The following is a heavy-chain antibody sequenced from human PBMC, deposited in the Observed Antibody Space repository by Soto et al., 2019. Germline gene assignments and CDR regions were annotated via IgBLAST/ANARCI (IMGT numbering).Heavy chain of an antibody. J-gene: IGHJ4*02. CDR3: PSLGLRWL. CDR1: GGSISSSMYY. V-gene: IGHV4-39*01. D-gene: IGHD5-12*01. Sequence: QLQLQESGPGLVKPSETLSLTCTVSGGSISSSMYYWGWIRQPPGKGLEWIGSIFYSGCAYYNPPXXGXVXXSVGTSKNQFSLKLSSVTAADTAVYFCPSLGLRWLWGQGTLVTVSS. CDR2: IFYSGCA.